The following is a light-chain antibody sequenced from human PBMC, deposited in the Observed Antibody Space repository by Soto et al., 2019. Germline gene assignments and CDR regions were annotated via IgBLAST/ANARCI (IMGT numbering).Light chain of an antibody. V-gene: IGLV2-14*01. Sequence: QSVLPQPASVSGSPGQSITISCTGTSSDVGGYNYVSWYQQHPGKAPKLMIYEVSNRPSGVSNRFSGSKSGNTASLTISGLQAEDEAYYYCSSYTSSSTPYVFGTGTKVTVL. CDR3: SSYTSSSTPYV. CDR1: SSDVGGYNY. J-gene: IGLJ1*01. CDR2: EVS.